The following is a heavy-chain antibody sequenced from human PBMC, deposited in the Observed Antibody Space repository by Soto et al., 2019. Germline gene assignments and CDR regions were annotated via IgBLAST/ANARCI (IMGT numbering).Heavy chain of an antibody. CDR1: GGSISSDSYS. CDR3: AGYDSGNYYYGMDV. J-gene: IGHJ6*02. Sequence: QLQLQESGSGLVKPSQTLSLTCAVSGGSISSDSYSWSWIRQPPGKGLEWIGYIYHSGTTYYNPSPRSRVPRPVDRSKNQFSLNLTSVTAADTAVYYCAGYDSGNYYYGMDVWGQGTTVTVSS. CDR2: IYHSGTT. D-gene: IGHD3-10*01. V-gene: IGHV4-30-2*01.